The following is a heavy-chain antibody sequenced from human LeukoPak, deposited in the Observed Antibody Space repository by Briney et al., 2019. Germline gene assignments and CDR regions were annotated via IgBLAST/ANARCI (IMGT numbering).Heavy chain of an antibody. CDR2: IRQDGTER. CDR3: ARDLSLTMVRGVID. J-gene: IGHJ4*02. V-gene: IGHV3-7*01. CDR1: KLTFSNYW. Sequence: GGSLRLSCAASKLTFSNYWMNWVRQAPGKGLEWVANIRQDGTERSYVDSVRGRFTISRDNAKNTLFLQMNILRAEDTAVYYCARDLSLTMVRGVIDWGQGTLVTVSS. D-gene: IGHD3-10*01.